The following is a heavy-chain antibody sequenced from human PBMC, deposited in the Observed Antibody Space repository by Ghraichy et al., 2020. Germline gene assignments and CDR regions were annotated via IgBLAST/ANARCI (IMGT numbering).Heavy chain of an antibody. CDR2: IFYSGTT. CDR1: GGSISNSYIY. V-gene: IGHV4-39*07. J-gene: IGHJ2*01. Sequence: SETLSLTCTVSGGSISNSYIYWGWIRQPPGKGLEWIGNIFYSGTTYYNPSLRGRVAVSVDTSKNQFSLKLSSVTAADTAVYYCASLIAASDHWYFHLWGRGTLVTVSS. CDR3: ASLIAASDHWYFHL. D-gene: IGHD6-6*01.